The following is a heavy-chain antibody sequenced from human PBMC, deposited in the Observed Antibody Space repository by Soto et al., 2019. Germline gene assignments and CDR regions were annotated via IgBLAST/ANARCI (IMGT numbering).Heavy chain of an antibody. CDR3: ARVSSPGGAFDI. CDR2: IIPIFGTA. J-gene: IGHJ3*02. CDR1: GGTFSSYA. V-gene: IGHV1-69*13. Sequence: ASVKVSCKASGGTFSSYAISWVRQAPGQGLAWMGGIIPIFGTANYAQKFQGRVTITADESTSTAYMELSSLRSEDTAVSYCARVSSPGGAFDIWGQGTMVTVSS. D-gene: IGHD6-25*01.